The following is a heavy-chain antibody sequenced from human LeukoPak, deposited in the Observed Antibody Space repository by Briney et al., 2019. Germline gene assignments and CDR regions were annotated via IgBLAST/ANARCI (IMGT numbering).Heavy chain of an antibody. Sequence: GGSLRLXCAASGFTFSSYSMNWDRQAPGKGLEWVSSISSSSSYIYYADSVKGRFTISRDNAKNSLYLQMNSLRAEDTAVYYCARELYGDYISYWFDPWGQGTLVTVSS. CDR1: GFTFSSYS. CDR2: ISSSSSYI. D-gene: IGHD4-17*01. J-gene: IGHJ5*02. CDR3: ARELYGDYISYWFDP. V-gene: IGHV3-21*01.